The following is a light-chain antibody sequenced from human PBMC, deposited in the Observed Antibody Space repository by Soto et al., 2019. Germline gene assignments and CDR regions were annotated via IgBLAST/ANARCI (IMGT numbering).Light chain of an antibody. J-gene: IGKJ5*01. Sequence: DIQLTQCPSSLSASVGDRVTLTCRASQTVSNYLNWYQQKPGKAPKLLIYTASILQNGVPSRFSGSGSGTDFTLTISSLQPEDFATYFRQQSISTPYTFGQGTRLEIK. CDR1: QTVSNY. CDR3: QQSISTPYT. CDR2: TAS. V-gene: IGKV1-39*01.